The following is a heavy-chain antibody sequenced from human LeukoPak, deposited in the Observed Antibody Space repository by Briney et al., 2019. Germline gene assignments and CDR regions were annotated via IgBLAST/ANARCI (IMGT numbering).Heavy chain of an antibody. CDR3: AKFGHYYMDV. V-gene: IGHV3-7*01. CDR1: GFSFPNYW. Sequence: GGSLRLSCAASGFSFPNYWMTWVRQAPGKGLEWVANVNLDGSQKYYLDSVKGRFTISRGSAKNSLYLQMNSLRAEDTGVYYCAKFGHYYMDVWGKGTTVTVSS. CDR2: VNLDGSQK. D-gene: IGHD3-10*01. J-gene: IGHJ6*03.